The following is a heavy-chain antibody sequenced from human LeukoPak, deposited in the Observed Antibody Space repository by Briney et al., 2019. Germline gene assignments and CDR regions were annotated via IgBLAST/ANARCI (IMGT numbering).Heavy chain of an antibody. J-gene: IGHJ6*02. CDR1: GGSISSGGYC. D-gene: IGHD2-2*02. Sequence: SQTLSLTCTVSGGSISSGGYCWSWIRQHPGKGLEWIGYIYYSGSTYYNPSLKSRVTISVDTSKNQFSLKLSSVTAADTAVYYCAGALRLLYDDGMDVWGQGTTVTVSS. CDR2: IYYSGST. V-gene: IGHV4-31*03. CDR3: AGALRLLYDDGMDV.